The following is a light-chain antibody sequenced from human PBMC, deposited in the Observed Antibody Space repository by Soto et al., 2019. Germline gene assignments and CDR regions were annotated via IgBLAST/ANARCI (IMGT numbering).Light chain of an antibody. CDR1: SSDVANYNY. V-gene: IGLV2-14*01. J-gene: IGLJ3*02. Sequence: QSALTQPASVSGSPGQSITISCTGTSSDVANYNYVSWYQHHPGKAPKLMIYEVSYRPSGVSVRFSGSKSGNTASLTISGLLAEDEANYYCSSYTTSRTWVFGGGTKLTVL. CDR3: SSYTTSRTWV. CDR2: EVS.